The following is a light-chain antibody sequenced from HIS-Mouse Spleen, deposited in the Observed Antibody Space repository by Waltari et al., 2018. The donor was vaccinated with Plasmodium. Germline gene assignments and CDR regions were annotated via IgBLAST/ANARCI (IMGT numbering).Light chain of an antibody. Sequence: QSALTQPRSVSGSPGQSVTISCTGTSSDVGGYNYFSWYQQHPGKAPKLMIYDVSKRPSGVPDRFSGSKSGNTAFLTISGLQAEDEADYYCCSYAGSYTWVFGGGTKLTVL. V-gene: IGLV2-11*01. J-gene: IGLJ3*02. CDR1: SSDVGGYNY. CDR2: DVS. CDR3: CSYAGSYTWV.